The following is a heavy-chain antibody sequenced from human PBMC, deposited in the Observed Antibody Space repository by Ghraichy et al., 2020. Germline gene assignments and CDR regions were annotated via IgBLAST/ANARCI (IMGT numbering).Heavy chain of an antibody. V-gene: IGHV3-7*01. CDR2: INQDGSEK. J-gene: IGHJ4*02. D-gene: IGHD5-12*01. CDR3: AYGGYSLDY. Sequence: GESLNISCAASGFTFSAYWMSWVRQAPGKGLEWVANINQDGSEKYYMGSEKGRFTISRDNAKNSLYLQISSLTAEDTAVYYCAYGGYSLDYWGQGTLVTVSS. CDR1: GFTFSAYW.